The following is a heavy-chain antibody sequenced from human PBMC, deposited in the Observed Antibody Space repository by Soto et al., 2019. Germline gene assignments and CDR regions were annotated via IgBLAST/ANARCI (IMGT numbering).Heavy chain of an antibody. CDR1: GYAFTTYG. D-gene: IGHD1-1*01. Sequence: QVHLVQSGAEVKKPGASVKVSCRGSGYAFTTYGITWVRQAPGQGLEWLGWISAHNRNTNYAQKLQGRVTVTRDTSTSTAYMELRSVRSDDTAVYYCARGRYGDYWGQGALVTVSS. V-gene: IGHV1-18*01. CDR3: ARGRYGDY. J-gene: IGHJ4*02. CDR2: ISAHNRNT.